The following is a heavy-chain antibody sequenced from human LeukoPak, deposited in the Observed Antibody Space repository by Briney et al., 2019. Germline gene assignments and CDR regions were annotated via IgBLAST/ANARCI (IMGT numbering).Heavy chain of an antibody. CDR2: IYYSGST. V-gene: IGHV4-59*01. CDR1: GGSISSYY. J-gene: IGHJ6*03. CDR3: ARAFYPGYYSYMAV. D-gene: IGHD3-3*02. Sequence: SETLSLTCTVSGGSISSYYWSWIRQPPGKGLEWIGYIYYSGSTNYNPSLKSRVTISVDTSKNQFSLKLSSVTAADTAVYYCARAFYPGYYSYMAVWGKGTTVTVSS.